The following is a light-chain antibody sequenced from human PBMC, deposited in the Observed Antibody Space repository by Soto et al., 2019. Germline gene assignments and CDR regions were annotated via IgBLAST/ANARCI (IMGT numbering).Light chain of an antibody. J-gene: IGKJ1*01. CDR3: HQYGGSPQT. Sequence: EIVLTQSPGTLSLSPGERATLSCRASQSVSSNYLAWYQQKPGQAPRPLISDASSRATGIPDRFSGSGSGTDFTLTISRLEPGDFAVYYCHQYGGSPQTFGQGTKVEIK. CDR1: QSVSSNY. V-gene: IGKV3-20*01. CDR2: DAS.